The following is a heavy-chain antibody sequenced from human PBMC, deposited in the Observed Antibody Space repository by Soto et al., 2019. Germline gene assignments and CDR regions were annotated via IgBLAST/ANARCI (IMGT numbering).Heavy chain of an antibody. V-gene: IGHV4-39*01. D-gene: IGHD3-10*01. CDR1: GGYISSSSYY. Sequence: PSEPLSDPCTVAGGYISSSSYYRGWKRKPPGKGLEWIGSIYYSGSTYYNPSLKSRVTISVDTSKNQFSLKLSSVTAADTAVYSCARWAITMVRGTDYWGQGTLVTVSS. CDR2: IYYSGST. CDR3: ARWAITMVRGTDY. J-gene: IGHJ4*02.